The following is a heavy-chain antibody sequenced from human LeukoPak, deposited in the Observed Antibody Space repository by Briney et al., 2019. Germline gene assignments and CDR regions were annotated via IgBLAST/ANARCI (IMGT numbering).Heavy chain of an antibody. J-gene: IGHJ5*02. Sequence: GASVTVSCKASGYTFTSYYMHWVRQAPGQGLEWMGIINPSGGSTSYAQKFQGRVTMTRDTSTSTVYMELSSLRSEDTAVYYCARDRTQVAPFDPWGQGTLVTVSS. CDR1: GYTFTSYY. V-gene: IGHV1-46*01. CDR3: ARDRTQVAPFDP. D-gene: IGHD2-15*01. CDR2: INPSGGST.